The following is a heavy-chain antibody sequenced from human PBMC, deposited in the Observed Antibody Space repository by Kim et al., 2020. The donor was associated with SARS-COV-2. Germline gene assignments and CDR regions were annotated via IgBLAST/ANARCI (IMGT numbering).Heavy chain of an antibody. D-gene: IGHD3-10*01. V-gene: IGHV3-48*03. Sequence: GGSLRLSCAASGFTFSSYEMNWVRQAPGKGLEWVSYISSSGSTIYYADSVKGRFTIPRDNAKNSLYLQMNSLRAEDTAVYYCAGTITMVRGVGFDAFDIWGQGTMVTVSS. CDR1: GFTFSSYE. CDR3: AGTITMVRGVGFDAFDI. CDR2: ISSSGSTI. J-gene: IGHJ3*02.